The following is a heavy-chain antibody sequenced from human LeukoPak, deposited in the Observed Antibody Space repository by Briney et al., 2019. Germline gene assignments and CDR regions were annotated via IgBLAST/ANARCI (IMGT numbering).Heavy chain of an antibody. J-gene: IGHJ6*02. D-gene: IGHD2-2*01. Sequence: ASVKVSCKASGYTFTSYGISWVRQAPGQGLEWMGWISAYNGNTNYAQKLQGRVTMTTDTSTSTAYMELRSLRSDDTAVYYCARDRTKRYCSSTSCYLVGYYYYGMDVWGQGTTVTVSS. CDR2: ISAYNGNT. CDR3: ARDRTKRYCSSTSCYLVGYYYYGMDV. V-gene: IGHV1-18*01. CDR1: GYTFTSYG.